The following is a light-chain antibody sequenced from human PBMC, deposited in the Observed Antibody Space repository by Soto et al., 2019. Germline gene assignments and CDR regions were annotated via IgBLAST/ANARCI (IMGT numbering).Light chain of an antibody. Sequence: QSALTQPASVSGSPGQSITISCTGTSSDVGGYNYVSWYQQHLGKAPKLIIYAVSNRPSGVSNRFSGSKSGNTASLTISGLQAEDEADYYCSSYTSSSTLYVFGTGTKLTVL. CDR2: AVS. CDR1: SSDVGGYNY. CDR3: SSYTSSSTLYV. V-gene: IGLV2-14*01. J-gene: IGLJ1*01.